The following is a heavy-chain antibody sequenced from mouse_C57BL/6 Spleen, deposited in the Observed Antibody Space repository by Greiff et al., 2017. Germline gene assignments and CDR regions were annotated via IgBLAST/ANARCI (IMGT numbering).Heavy chain of an antibody. D-gene: IGHD2-4*01. V-gene: IGHV1-54*01. CDR2: INPGSGGT. Sequence: LKESGAELVRPGTSVKVSCKASGYAFTNYLIEWVKQRPGQGLEWIGVINPGSGGTNYNEKFKGKATLTADKSSSTAYMQLSSLTSEDSAVYFCAIIYYDYDDAMDYWGQGTSVTVSS. CDR3: AIIYYDYDDAMDY. CDR1: GYAFTNYL. J-gene: IGHJ4*01.